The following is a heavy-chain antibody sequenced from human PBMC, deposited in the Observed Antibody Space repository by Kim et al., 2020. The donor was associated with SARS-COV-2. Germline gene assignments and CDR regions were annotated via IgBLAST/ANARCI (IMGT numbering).Heavy chain of an antibody. V-gene: IGHV3-23*01. Sequence: YYATSVKSRLTISGDNSNNTLYIQMNSMRAEDTAVYYGAKLSNWNSNFDYWGQGTLVTVSS. D-gene: IGHD1-7*01. J-gene: IGHJ4*02. CDR3: AKLSNWNSNFDY.